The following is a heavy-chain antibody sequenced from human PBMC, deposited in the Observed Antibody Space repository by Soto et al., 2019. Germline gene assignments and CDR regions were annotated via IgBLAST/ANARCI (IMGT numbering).Heavy chain of an antibody. J-gene: IGHJ4*02. CDR3: ARHKVQPYYDFWSGPHTYFDY. CDR2: IYPGDSDT. CDR1: GYSFTSYW. D-gene: IGHD3-3*01. V-gene: IGHV5-51*01. Sequence: PGEALKISCKGSGYSFTSYWIGWVRQMPGKGLEWMGIIYPGDSDTRYSPSFQGQVTISADKSISTAYLQWSSLRASDTAMYYCARHKVQPYYDFWSGPHTYFDYWGQGTLVTVSS.